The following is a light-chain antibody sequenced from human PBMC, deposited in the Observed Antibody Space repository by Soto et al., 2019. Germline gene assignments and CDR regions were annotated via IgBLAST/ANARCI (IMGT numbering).Light chain of an antibody. CDR3: NSYTNSSAVV. Sequence: LTQPASVSGSPGQSITISCAGTRDDIGAYDYVSWYRQHPGNAPKLLVYEVTNRPSGVSDRFSGSKSGNTASLTISGLQAEDEADYYCNSYTNSSAVVFGGGTK. J-gene: IGLJ2*01. CDR1: RDDIGAYDY. CDR2: EVT. V-gene: IGLV2-14*01.